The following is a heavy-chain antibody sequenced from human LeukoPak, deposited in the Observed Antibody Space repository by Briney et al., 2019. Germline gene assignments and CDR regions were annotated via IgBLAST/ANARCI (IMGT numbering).Heavy chain of an antibody. D-gene: IGHD2-15*01. J-gene: IGHJ5*02. CDR1: GGTFSSYA. V-gene: IGHV1-69*13. CDR3: ARDFMGPGYCSGGSCFESYNWFDP. Sequence: SVKVSCKASGGTFSSYAISWVRQAPGQGLEWMGGIIPIFGTANYAQKFQGRVTITADESTSTAYMELSSLRSEDTAVYYCARDFMGPGYCSGGSCFESYNWFDPWGQGTLVTVSP. CDR2: IIPIFGTA.